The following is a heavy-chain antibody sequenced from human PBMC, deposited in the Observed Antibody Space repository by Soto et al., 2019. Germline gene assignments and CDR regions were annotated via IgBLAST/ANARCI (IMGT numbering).Heavy chain of an antibody. J-gene: IGHJ6*02. CDR1: GYTFTSYA. CDR3: ARDTPDPGIVVVPAARPDGMDV. Sequence: ASVKVSCKASGYTFTSYAMHWVRQAPGQSLEWMGWINAGNGNTKYSQKFQGRVTITRDTSASTAYMELSSLRSEDTAVYYCARDTPDPGIVVVPAARPDGMDVWGQGTTVTVSS. V-gene: IGHV1-3*01. D-gene: IGHD2-2*01. CDR2: INAGNGNT.